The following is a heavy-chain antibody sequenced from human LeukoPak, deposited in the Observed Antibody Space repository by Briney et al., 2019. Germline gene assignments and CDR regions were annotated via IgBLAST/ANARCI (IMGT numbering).Heavy chain of an antibody. V-gene: IGHV3-74*01. CDR1: GFTFSSYW. D-gene: IGHD3-9*01. J-gene: IGHJ4*02. Sequence: GGSLRLSCAASGFTFSSYWMHWVRQAPGKGLVWVSRINSDGSSTSYADSVKGRFTISRDNAKNTLYLQMNSLRAEDTAVYYCASAGINDWLLGFDYWGQGTLVTVSS. CDR3: ASAGINDWLLGFDY. CDR2: INSDGSST.